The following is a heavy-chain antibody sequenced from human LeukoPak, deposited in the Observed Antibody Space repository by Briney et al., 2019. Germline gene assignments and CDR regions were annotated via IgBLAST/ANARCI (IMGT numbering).Heavy chain of an antibody. Sequence: GGSLRLSCAASGFTFSSYDMTWVRQAPGRGLEWVSSIRPSGDNTYYGDSVKGRFTISRDNSKNTVYLQMNNMRVDDTAVYYRARVAGWHWFDPWGQGTLVTVSS. J-gene: IGHJ5*02. CDR2: IRPSGDNT. CDR1: GFTFSSYD. D-gene: IGHD6-19*01. V-gene: IGHV3-23*01. CDR3: ARVAGWHWFDP.